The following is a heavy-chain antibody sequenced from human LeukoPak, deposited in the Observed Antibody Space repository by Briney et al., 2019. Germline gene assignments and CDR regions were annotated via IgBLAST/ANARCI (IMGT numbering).Heavy chain of an antibody. CDR3: AREPYCSNGICYQRYYFDY. CDR1: GGSISSYY. D-gene: IGHD2-8*01. V-gene: IGHV4-4*07. J-gene: IGHJ4*02. Sequence: SETLSLTCTVSGGSISSYYWSWIRQPAGKGLEWIGRIYTSGNTNYNPSLKSRVTMSVDTSKDQFSLKLSYVTAADSAVYYCAREPYCSNGICYQRYYFDYWGQGTLVTVSS. CDR2: IYTSGNT.